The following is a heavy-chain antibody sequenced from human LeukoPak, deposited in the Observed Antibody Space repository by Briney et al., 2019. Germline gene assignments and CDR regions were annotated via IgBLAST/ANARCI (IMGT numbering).Heavy chain of an antibody. V-gene: IGHV3-33*01. CDR3: ARDRHYYDSSGYSH. Sequence: PGRSLRLSCAASGFTFSSYGMHWARQAPGKGLEWVAVIWYDGSNKYYADSVKGRFTISRDNSKNTLYLQMNSLRAEDTAVYYCARDRHYYDSSGYSHWGQGTLVTVSS. D-gene: IGHD3-22*01. CDR2: IWYDGSNK. CDR1: GFTFSSYG. J-gene: IGHJ4*02.